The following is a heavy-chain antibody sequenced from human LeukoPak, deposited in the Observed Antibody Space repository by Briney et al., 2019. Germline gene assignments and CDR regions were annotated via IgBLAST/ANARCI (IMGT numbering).Heavy chain of an antibody. V-gene: IGHV3-30*18. CDR3: AKDREGTTFGN. Sequence: GGSLRLSCAASGFTFSNYDMHWVRQAPGKGLEWVAVISHDGSNKYYADSVKGRFTISRDNSKNTVYLQMNSLRAEDTAVYYCAKDREGTTFGNWGQGTLVTVSS. CDR1: GFTFSNYD. J-gene: IGHJ4*02. D-gene: IGHD1-7*01. CDR2: ISHDGSNK.